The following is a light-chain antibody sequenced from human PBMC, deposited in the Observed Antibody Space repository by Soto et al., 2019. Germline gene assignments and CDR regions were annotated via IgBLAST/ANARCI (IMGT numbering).Light chain of an antibody. CDR2: TTS. Sequence: EIVLTQSRGTLSWSPGERSTLSCTASQSVTSSCLAWYQRKPGQAPRLLIHTTSIRATDIPDRFSGSGSGTDFTLTISRLEPEDSAVYYCQQCGGSPLFSFGPGT. V-gene: IGKV3-20*01. J-gene: IGKJ3*01. CDR1: QSVTSSC. CDR3: QQCGGSPLFS.